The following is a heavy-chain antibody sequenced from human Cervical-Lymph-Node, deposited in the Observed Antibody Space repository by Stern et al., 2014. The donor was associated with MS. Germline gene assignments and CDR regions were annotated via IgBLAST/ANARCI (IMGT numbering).Heavy chain of an antibody. V-gene: IGHV2-70*04. J-gene: IGHJ4*02. Sequence: QVTLRESGPALVKPTQTLTLTCTFSGFSLSTSGMRASWIRQPPGKALEWLARIDVNDDKFYITALRTRLTISKGTSKSQVVLTITNMHPADTATYYCARSSDHYYHLDYWGQGTPVTVSS. CDR1: GFSLSTSGMR. CDR3: ARSSDHYYHLDY. D-gene: IGHD3-22*01. CDR2: IDVNDDK.